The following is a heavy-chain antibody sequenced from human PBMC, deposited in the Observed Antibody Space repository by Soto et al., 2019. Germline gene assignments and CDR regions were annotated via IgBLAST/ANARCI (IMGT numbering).Heavy chain of an antibody. D-gene: IGHD3-22*01. J-gene: IGHJ4*02. Sequence: SETLSLTCTVSGGSIISGDYYWSWIHQPPGKGLEWIGYIYYSGSTYYNPSLKSRVTISVDTSKNQFSLKLSSVTAADTAVYYCARGTHDSSGYYPYFDYWGQGTLVTVSS. V-gene: IGHV4-30-4*01. CDR3: ARGTHDSSGYYPYFDY. CDR1: GGSIISGDYY. CDR2: IYYSGST.